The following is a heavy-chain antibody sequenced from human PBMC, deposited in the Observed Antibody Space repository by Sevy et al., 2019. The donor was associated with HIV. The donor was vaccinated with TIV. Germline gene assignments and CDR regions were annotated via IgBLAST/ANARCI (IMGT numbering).Heavy chain of an antibody. CDR2: IHYTGGT. Sequence: SETLSLTCTVSGGSISSSDSYWSWIRQPPGKGLEWIGYIHYTGGTYYNPFLKSRVAMPLDTSVKQFSLKLNFLTAADTAVYYCASKRGYNHGPFDYWGQGTLVTVSS. CDR3: ASKRGYNHGPFDY. V-gene: IGHV4-30-4*01. D-gene: IGHD5-12*01. J-gene: IGHJ4*02. CDR1: GGSISSSDSY.